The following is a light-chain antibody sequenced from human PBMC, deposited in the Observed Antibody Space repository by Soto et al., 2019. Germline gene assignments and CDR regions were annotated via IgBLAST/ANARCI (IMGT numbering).Light chain of an antibody. V-gene: IGKV1-5*01. Sequence: DIQMTQSPSTLSASVGDRVTITCRASQSISSWLAWYQQKPGKAPKLLIFDVSNLESGVPSRFSGSGFGTEFTLTINSLQPDDSATYYCQQYSTYWTFGQGTKVDIK. CDR3: QQYSTYWT. CDR2: DVS. CDR1: QSISSW. J-gene: IGKJ1*01.